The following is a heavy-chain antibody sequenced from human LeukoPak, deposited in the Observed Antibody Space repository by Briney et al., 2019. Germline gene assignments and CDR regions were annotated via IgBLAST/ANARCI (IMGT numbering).Heavy chain of an antibody. Sequence: PGGSLRLSCAASGFTFSSYAMSWVRQAPGKGLEWVSSISSSSSYIYYADSVKGRFTISRDNAKNSLYLQMNSLRAEDTAVYYCARAEDIVVVVVATQSWFDPWGQGTLVTVSS. CDR1: GFTFSSYA. J-gene: IGHJ5*02. CDR3: ARAEDIVVVVVATQSWFDP. CDR2: ISSSSSYI. D-gene: IGHD2-15*01. V-gene: IGHV3-21*01.